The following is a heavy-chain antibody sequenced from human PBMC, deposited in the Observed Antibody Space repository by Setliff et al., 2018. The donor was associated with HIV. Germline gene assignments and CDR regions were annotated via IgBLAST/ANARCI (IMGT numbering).Heavy chain of an antibody. CDR3: ARQTRNRYDVLTGYSVL. Sequence: SETLSLTCSVSGDSIISDTYYWGWIRQPPGKGPEWIASIFYTGSTFYTSSLKSRVRISMDRPKNQFSLELTSVTTEDTAVFYCARQTRNRYDVLTGYSVLWGQGILVTVSS. J-gene: IGHJ4*02. CDR2: IFYTGST. D-gene: IGHD3-9*01. CDR1: GDSIISDTYY. V-gene: IGHV4-39*01.